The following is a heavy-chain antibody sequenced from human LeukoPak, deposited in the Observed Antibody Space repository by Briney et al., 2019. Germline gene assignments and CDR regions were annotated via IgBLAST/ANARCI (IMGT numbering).Heavy chain of an antibody. Sequence: GASVKVSCKASGGTFSSYAISWVRQAPGQGLEWMGWIDPNSGGTNYAQKFQGRVTMTRDTSISTAYMELSRLTSDDTAVYYCASGYSSGWGAFDIWGQGTMVTVSS. V-gene: IGHV1-2*02. CDR2: IDPNSGGT. CDR3: ASGYSSGWGAFDI. CDR1: GGTFSSYA. J-gene: IGHJ3*02. D-gene: IGHD6-19*01.